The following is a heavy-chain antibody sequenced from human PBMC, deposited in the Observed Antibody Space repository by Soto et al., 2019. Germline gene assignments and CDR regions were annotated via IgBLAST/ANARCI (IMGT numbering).Heavy chain of an antibody. Sequence: QVQLVQSGAEVKKPGASVKVSCKASGYTFTSYGISWVRQAPGQGLEWMGWISAYNGNTNYAQKLQGRVTMTTDTSTSTAYMELRSLRSDDTAVYYCARDRHCGGDCYSSWFDPWGQGPLVTVSS. CDR3: ARDRHCGGDCYSSWFDP. CDR1: GYTFTSYG. J-gene: IGHJ5*02. CDR2: ISAYNGNT. D-gene: IGHD2-21*02. V-gene: IGHV1-18*01.